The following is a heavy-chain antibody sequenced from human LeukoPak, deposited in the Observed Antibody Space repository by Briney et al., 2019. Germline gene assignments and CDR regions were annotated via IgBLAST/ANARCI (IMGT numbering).Heavy chain of an antibody. D-gene: IGHD3-16*01. CDR3: AKTEGPMTTFFDY. Sequence: PGGSLRLSCAASGFTFSSSAMNWVRQAPGRGLEWVSAISGSGGSTSYADSMKGRFTISRDNSKNTLYLQMNSLRAEDTAVYYCAKTEGPMTTFFDYWGQGTLVTVSS. V-gene: IGHV3-23*01. CDR2: ISGSGGST. CDR1: GFTFSSSA. J-gene: IGHJ4*02.